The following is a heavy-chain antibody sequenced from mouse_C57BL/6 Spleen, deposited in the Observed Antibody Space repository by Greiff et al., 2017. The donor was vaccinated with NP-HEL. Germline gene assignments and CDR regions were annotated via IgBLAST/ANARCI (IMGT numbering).Heavy chain of an antibody. V-gene: IGHV1-15*01. CDR1: GYTFTDYE. J-gene: IGHJ2*01. Sequence: VQLQQSGAELVRPGASVTLSCKASGYTFTDYEMHWVKQTPVHGLEWIGAIDPETGGTAYNQKFKGKAILTADKSSSTAYMELRSLTSEDSAVYYCTKGTTKGFDYWGQGTTLTVSS. CDR2: IDPETGGT. D-gene: IGHD1-1*01. CDR3: TKGTTKGFDY.